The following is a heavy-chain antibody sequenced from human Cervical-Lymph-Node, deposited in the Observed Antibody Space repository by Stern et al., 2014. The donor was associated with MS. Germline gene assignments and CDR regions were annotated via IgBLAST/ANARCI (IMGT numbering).Heavy chain of an antibody. J-gene: IGHJ3*02. Sequence: EVQLVESGGGLVQPGGSLKVSCVASGFVFSASVIHWVRQAPGQGLEWVGRIRSKGSNYATSYAVSVKGRFTISRDDSQNTAYLHMNSLKVEDTAVYYCAPSSAIWGQGTMVTVSS. V-gene: IGHV3-73*01. CDR3: APSSAI. CDR1: GFVFSASV. CDR2: IRSKGSNYAT.